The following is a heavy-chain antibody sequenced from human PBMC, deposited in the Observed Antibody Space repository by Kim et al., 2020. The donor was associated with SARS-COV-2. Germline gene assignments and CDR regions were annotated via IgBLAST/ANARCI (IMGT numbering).Heavy chain of an antibody. CDR2: MSPKSGDT. CDR1: GYTFTSYN. J-gene: IGHJ6*02. CDR3: ASSFLTGFYYYYAMDV. Sequence: ASVKVSCKASGYTFTSYNINWVRQTTGQGLEWMGWMSPKSGDTGYAKKFQGRVSMTRNTSISTAYMELSSLRSEDTAVYYCASSFLTGFYYYYAMDVWGQGTKVTVSS. D-gene: IGHD3-9*01. V-gene: IGHV1-8*01.